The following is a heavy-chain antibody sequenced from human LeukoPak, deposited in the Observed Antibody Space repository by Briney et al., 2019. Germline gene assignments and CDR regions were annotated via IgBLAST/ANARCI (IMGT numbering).Heavy chain of an antibody. J-gene: IGHJ4*02. CDR3: ARLTSTVTTPLEFVY. V-gene: IGHV4-31*03. CDR1: GGSISSGGYY. D-gene: IGHD4-17*01. Sequence: SETLSLTCTVSGGSISSGGYYWSWIRQPPEKGLEWMGYIYYSGSTYYNPSLKSRVTISVDTSKKQFSLKLNSVTAADTAVYYCARLTSTVTTPLEFVYWGQGTLVTVSS. CDR2: IYYSGST.